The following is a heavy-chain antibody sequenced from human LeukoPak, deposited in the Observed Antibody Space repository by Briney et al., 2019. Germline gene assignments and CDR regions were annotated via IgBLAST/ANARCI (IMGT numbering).Heavy chain of an antibody. Sequence: PSDTLSLTCTVSGGSITNYYWNWIRQPPGKGLEWIGFIYSSGTTNYNPSLKSRVTISVDTSKNQFSLKLSSVTAADTAVYYCARVGGSGSYFSYYYYMDVWGKGTTVTISS. V-gene: IGHV4-59*07. CDR1: GGSITNYY. CDR3: ARVGGSGSYFSYYYYMDV. J-gene: IGHJ6*03. D-gene: IGHD3-10*01. CDR2: IYSSGTT.